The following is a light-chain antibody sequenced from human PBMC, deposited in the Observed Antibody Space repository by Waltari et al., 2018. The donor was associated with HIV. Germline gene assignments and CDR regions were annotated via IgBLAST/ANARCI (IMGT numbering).Light chain of an antibody. J-gene: IGLJ3*02. Sequence: QSVLTQPPSASGPPGQRVTIPCSGSSSNIGSNYVYWYQQLPGTAPKLLIYRNNQRPSGVPDRFSGSKSGTSASLAISGLRSEDEADYYCAAWDDSLSGPWVFGGGTKLTVL. CDR2: RNN. CDR1: SSNIGSNY. CDR3: AAWDDSLSGPWV. V-gene: IGLV1-47*01.